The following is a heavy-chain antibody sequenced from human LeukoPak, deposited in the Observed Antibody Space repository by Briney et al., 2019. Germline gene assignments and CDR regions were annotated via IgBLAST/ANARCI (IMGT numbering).Heavy chain of an antibody. CDR1: GFTFSSYW. CDR3: ARASYCSSTSCYTGGDAFDI. V-gene: IGHV4-4*07. Sequence: PGGSLRLSCAASGFTFSSYWMSWIRQPAGKGLEWIGRIYTSGSTNYNPSLKSRVTISVDTSKNQFSLKLISVTAADTAVYYCARASYCSSTSCYTGGDAFDIWGQGTMVTVSS. D-gene: IGHD2-2*02. J-gene: IGHJ3*02. CDR2: IYTSGST.